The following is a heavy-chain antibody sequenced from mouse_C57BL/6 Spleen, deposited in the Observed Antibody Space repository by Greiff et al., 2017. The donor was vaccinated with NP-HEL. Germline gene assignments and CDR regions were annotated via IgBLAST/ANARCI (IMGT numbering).Heavy chain of an antibody. D-gene: IGHD2-2*01. CDR3: ARLGGYGLYYFDY. Sequence: QVQLQQSGPELVKPGASVKISCKASGYAFSSSWMNWVKQRPGKGLEWIGRIYPGDGDTNYNGKFKGKATLTADKSSSTAYMQLSSLTSEDSAVYFCARLGGYGLYYFDYWGQGTTLTVSS. V-gene: IGHV1-82*01. J-gene: IGHJ2*01. CDR1: GYAFSSSW. CDR2: IYPGDGDT.